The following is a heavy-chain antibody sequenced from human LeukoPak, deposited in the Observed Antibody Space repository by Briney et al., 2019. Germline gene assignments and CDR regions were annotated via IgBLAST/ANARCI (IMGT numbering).Heavy chain of an antibody. Sequence: GGSLRLSCAASGLSISDSYMSWVRQAPGKGLEWVSIIHSGGNIYYADSVKGRFTISRDNSRNTLYLQMNSLRAEDTAVYYCARDRGYAMDVWGQGTTVTVSS. CDR2: IHSGGNI. CDR3: ARDRGYAMDV. CDR1: GLSISDSY. V-gene: IGHV3-53*01. J-gene: IGHJ6*02. D-gene: IGHD1-1*01.